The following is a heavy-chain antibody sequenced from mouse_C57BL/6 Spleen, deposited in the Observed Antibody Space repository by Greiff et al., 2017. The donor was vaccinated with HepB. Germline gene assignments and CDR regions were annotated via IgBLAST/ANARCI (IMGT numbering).Heavy chain of an antibody. CDR2: ISSGSSTI. J-gene: IGHJ4*01. D-gene: IGHD2-4*01. V-gene: IGHV5-17*01. CDR3: AILYDYEDAMDY. Sequence: EVMLVESGGGLVKPGGSLKLSCAASGFAFSDYGMHWVRQAPEKGLEWVAYISSGSSTIYYADTVKGRFTISRDNAKNTLFLQMTSLRSEDTAMYYCAILYDYEDAMDYWGQGTSVTVSS. CDR1: GFAFSDYG.